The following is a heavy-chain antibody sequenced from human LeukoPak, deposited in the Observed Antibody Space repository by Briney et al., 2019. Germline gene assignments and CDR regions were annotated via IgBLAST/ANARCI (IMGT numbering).Heavy chain of an antibody. CDR2: IRDDGSIK. D-gene: IGHD1-1*01. V-gene: IGHV3-30*02. Sequence: GGSLRLSCAVSGFTFSSYGMHWVRQAPGKGLEWVAFIRDDGSIKYYADSLKGQFTVSRDNSKNTLYLQMNSLRAEDTAVYYCAKTTTTLHHYYYYMDVWGKGTTVTVSS. CDR3: AKTTTTLHHYYYYMDV. CDR1: GFTFSSYG. J-gene: IGHJ6*03.